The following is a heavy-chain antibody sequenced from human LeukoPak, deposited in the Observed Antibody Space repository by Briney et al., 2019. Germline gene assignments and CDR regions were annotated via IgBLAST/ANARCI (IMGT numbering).Heavy chain of an antibody. CDR2: IYYSGST. D-gene: IGHD3-22*01. CDR1: GGSISSSSYY. Sequence: PSETLSLTCTVSGGSISSSSYYWGWIRQPPGKGLEWIGSIYYSGSTYYNPSLKRRVTISVATSKNQFSLKLSSVTAADTTAYYCARPPPSYDSSGYYLDAFDIWGQGTMVTVSS. J-gene: IGHJ3*02. V-gene: IGHV4-39*01. CDR3: ARPPPSYDSSGYYLDAFDI.